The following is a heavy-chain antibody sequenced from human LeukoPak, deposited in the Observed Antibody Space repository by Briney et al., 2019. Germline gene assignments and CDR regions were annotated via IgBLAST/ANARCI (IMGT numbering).Heavy chain of an antibody. Sequence: PSQTLSLTCTVSGGSISSGGYYWSWIRQPPGKGLEWIGYIYHSGSTYYNPSLKSRVTISVDRSKNQFSLKLSSVTAADTAVYYCAAFELNYDSSGYYDDYWGQGTLVTVSS. CDR1: GGSISSGGYY. V-gene: IGHV4-30-2*01. CDR2: IYHSGST. CDR3: AAFELNYDSSGYYDDY. D-gene: IGHD3-22*01. J-gene: IGHJ4*02.